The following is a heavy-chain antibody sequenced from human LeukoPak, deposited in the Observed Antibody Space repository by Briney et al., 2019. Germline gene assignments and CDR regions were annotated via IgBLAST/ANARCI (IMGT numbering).Heavy chain of an antibody. CDR2: IYSGGST. CDR3: AKDRAAAGTDWFDP. Sequence: PGGSLRLSCAASGFTVSSNYMSWVRLAPGKGLEWVSVIYSGGSTYYADSVKGRFTISRDNSKNTLYLQMNSLRAEDTAVYYCAKDRAAAGTDWFDPWGQGTLVTVSS. J-gene: IGHJ5*02. V-gene: IGHV3-66*01. CDR1: GFTVSSNY. D-gene: IGHD6-13*01.